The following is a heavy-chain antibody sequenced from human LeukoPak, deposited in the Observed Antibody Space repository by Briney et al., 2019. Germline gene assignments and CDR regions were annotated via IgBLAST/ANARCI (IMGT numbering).Heavy chain of an antibody. Sequence: GGSLRLSCAASGFTFSTYWMTWVRQAPGKGLEWVAIIKPDGSEKYYVDSVKGRFTISRDNAENSLFLQMNGLRPEDTAVFYCARGQYTDGLSYWGQGTLVTVSS. V-gene: IGHV3-7*03. CDR1: GFTFSTYW. CDR2: IKPDGSEK. J-gene: IGHJ4*02. CDR3: ARGQYTDGLSY. D-gene: IGHD5-24*01.